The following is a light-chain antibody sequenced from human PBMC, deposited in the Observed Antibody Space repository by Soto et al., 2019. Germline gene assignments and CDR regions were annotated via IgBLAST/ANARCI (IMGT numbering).Light chain of an antibody. CDR3: SAYTSGSTLYV. CDR1: SSDVGSYNY. J-gene: IGLJ1*01. V-gene: IGLV2-14*01. Sequence: QSALTQPASVSGSPGQSITISCTGTSSDVGSYNYVSWYQHHPGKAPRLMIYESSNRPSGVSHRFSGSRSGNTASLTISGLQAEDEADYYCSAYTSGSTLYVFGTGTKVTVL. CDR2: ESS.